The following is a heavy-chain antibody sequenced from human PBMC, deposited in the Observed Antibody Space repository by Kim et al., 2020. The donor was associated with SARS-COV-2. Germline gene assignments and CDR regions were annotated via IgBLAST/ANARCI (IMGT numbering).Heavy chain of an antibody. V-gene: IGHV4-4*07. CDR3: ARTVFGYDFWSANYNEHYFDY. CDR2: IYTSGDT. J-gene: IGHJ4*02. Sequence: SETLSLTCTVSGDSISSYYWSWIRQPAGKGLEWIGRIYTSGDTNYNPSLKSRVTMSVDTSRNQFSLKLSSVTAADTAVYYCARTVFGYDFWSANYNEHYFDYWGQGTLVTVSS. CDR1: GDSISSYY. D-gene: IGHD3-3*01.